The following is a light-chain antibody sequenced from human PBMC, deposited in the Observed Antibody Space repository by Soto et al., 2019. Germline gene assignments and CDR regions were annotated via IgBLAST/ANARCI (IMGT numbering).Light chain of an antibody. CDR3: SSYATSGTNVI. Sequence: QSALTQPASVSGSPGQSITISCTGTNSDVGAYPYVSWYQQHPGNAPKLLIYEVADRPSGVSDRFPGSKSGNTASLTISALQAEDEAVYYCSSYATSGTNVIFGGGTKLTVL. CDR1: NSDVGAYPY. J-gene: IGLJ2*01. CDR2: EVA. V-gene: IGLV2-14*03.